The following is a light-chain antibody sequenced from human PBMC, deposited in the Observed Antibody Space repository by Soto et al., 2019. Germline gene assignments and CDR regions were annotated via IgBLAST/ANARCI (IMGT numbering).Light chain of an antibody. J-gene: IGLJ3*02. V-gene: IGLV2-14*01. CDR2: EVS. CDR3: SSYTSSSTWV. CDR1: SSDVGGYNY. Sequence: QSVLTQPASVPGSPGQSITISCTGTSSDVGGYNYVSWYQQHPGRAPKLMIYEVSNRPSGVSHRFSASKSGNTASLTISGLQAEDEADYYCSSYTSSSTWVFGGGTKLTVL.